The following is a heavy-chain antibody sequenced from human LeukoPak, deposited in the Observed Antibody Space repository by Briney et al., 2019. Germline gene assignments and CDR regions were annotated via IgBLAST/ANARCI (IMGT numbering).Heavy chain of an antibody. CDR2: VSSDGGTK. V-gene: IGHV3-30*03. CDR1: KFTFSNYG. J-gene: IGHJ4*02. CDR3: ARVFQTGTILLPNDY. D-gene: IGHD1-7*01. Sequence: PGRSLRLSCTASKFTFSNYGMQWVRQAPGKGLEWVAVVSSDGGTKYYADSVKGRFTISRDNSRNTMYLQMDSLRAEDTAVYYCARVFQTGTILLPNDYWGQGTLVTVSS.